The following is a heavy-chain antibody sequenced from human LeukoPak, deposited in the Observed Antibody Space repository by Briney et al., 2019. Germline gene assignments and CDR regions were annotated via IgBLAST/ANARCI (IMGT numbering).Heavy chain of an antibody. CDR2: ISSSSSYI. CDR1: GFTFSSYS. V-gene: IGHV3-21*01. J-gene: IGHJ4*02. CDR3: ARRDLPGRSSSDFDY. D-gene: IGHD6-6*01. Sequence: GVSLRLSCAASGFTFSSYSMNWVRQAPGKGLEWVSSISSSSSYIYYADSVKGRFTISRDNAKNSLYLQMNSLRAEDTAVYYCARRDLPGRSSSDFDYWGQGTLVTVSS.